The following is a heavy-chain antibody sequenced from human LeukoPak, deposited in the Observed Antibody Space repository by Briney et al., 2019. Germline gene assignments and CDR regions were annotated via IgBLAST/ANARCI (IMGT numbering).Heavy chain of an antibody. CDR3: ARAPSIAVAGTCPHYFDY. Sequence: PGGSLRLSCAASGFTFSSYWMSWVRQAPGKGLEWVANIKQDGSEKYYVDSVKGRFTISRDNAKNSLYLQMNSLRAEDTAVYYCARAPSIAVAGTCPHYFDYWGQGTLVTVSS. CDR1: GFTFSSYW. CDR2: IKQDGSEK. V-gene: IGHV3-7*01. J-gene: IGHJ4*02. D-gene: IGHD6-19*01.